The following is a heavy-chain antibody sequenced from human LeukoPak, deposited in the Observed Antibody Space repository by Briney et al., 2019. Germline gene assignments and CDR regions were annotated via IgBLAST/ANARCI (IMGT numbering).Heavy chain of an antibody. J-gene: IGHJ4*02. V-gene: IGHV4-59*01. CDR3: GRSPTYSSSLGLIDY. Sequence: SETLSLTCTVSGGSISSYYRSWIRQPPGKGLEWIGYIYYSGSTNYNPSPKSRVTISVDTSKNQFSLKLSSVTAADTAVYYCGRSPTYSSSLGLIDYWGQGTLVTVSS. CDR2: IYYSGST. CDR1: GGSISSYY. D-gene: IGHD6-6*01.